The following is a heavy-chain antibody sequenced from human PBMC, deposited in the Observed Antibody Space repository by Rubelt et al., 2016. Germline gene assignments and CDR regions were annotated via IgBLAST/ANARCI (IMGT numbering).Heavy chain of an antibody. D-gene: IGHD6-13*01. CDR3: ARPGPGIAAAGSFDY. Sequence: VKPSETLSLTCTVSGYSISSGYYWGWIRQPPGKGLEWIGSIYHSGSTYYNPSLKSRVTISVDTSKNQFSLKLSSVTAADTAVYYCARPGPGIAAAGSFDYWGQGTLVTVSS. CDR2: IYHSGST. J-gene: IGHJ4*02. V-gene: IGHV4-38-2*02. CDR1: GYSISSGYY.